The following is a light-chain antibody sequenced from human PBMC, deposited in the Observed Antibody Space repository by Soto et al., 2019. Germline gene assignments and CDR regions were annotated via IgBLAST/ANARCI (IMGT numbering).Light chain of an antibody. J-gene: IGKJ1*01. CDR2: GAS. Sequence: DIVLTQSPGTLSLSPGERATLSCRASQSVNSDFLAWYQQKPGQAPRLLIYGASSRAPGIPDRFTGSGSGTDFSLTISRLEPEDFAVYYCQQYGISPWTFGQGTKVEIK. V-gene: IGKV3-20*01. CDR3: QQYGISPWT. CDR1: QSVNSDF.